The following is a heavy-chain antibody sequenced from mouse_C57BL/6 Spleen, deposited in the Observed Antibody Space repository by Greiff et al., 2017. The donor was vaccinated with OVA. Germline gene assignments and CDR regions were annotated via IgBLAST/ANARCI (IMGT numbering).Heavy chain of an antibody. Sequence: EVKLQESGPELVKPGASVKISCKASGYSFTDYNMNWVKQSNGKSLEWIGVINPNYGTTSYNQKFKGKATLTVDQSSSTAYMQLNSLTSEDSAVYYCARQNYYGSSHWYFDVWGTGTTVTVSS. CDR3: ARQNYYGSSHWYFDV. J-gene: IGHJ1*03. CDR1: GYSFTDYN. V-gene: IGHV1-39*01. D-gene: IGHD1-1*01. CDR2: INPNYGTT.